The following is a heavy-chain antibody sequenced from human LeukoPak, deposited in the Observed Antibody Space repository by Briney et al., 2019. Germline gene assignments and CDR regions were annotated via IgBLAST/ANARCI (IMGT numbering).Heavy chain of an antibody. D-gene: IGHD2-15*01. Sequence: TGGSLRLSCAASGFTFSSYAMSWVRQAPGKGLEWVSAISGSGGSTYYADSVKGRFTIPRDNSKNTLYLQMNSLRAEDTAVYYCAKGGCSGGSCYAIGTYYFDYWGQGTLVTVSS. CDR2: ISGSGGST. CDR1: GFTFSSYA. J-gene: IGHJ4*02. V-gene: IGHV3-23*01. CDR3: AKGGCSGGSCYAIGTYYFDY.